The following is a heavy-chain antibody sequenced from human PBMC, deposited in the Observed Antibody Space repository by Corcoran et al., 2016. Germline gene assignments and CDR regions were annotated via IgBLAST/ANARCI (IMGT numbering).Heavy chain of an antibody. CDR2: IYYSGST. V-gene: IGHV4-59*01. Sequence: VQLPESGPGLVKPSETLSLTCTVSGGSISSYYWSWLRQPPGKGLEWIGYIYYSGSTNYNPSLKSRVTISVDTSKNQFSLKLSSVTAADTAVYYCARYRQPGNWFDPWGQGTLVTVSS. CDR3: ARYRQPGNWFDP. CDR1: GGSISSYY. D-gene: IGHD3-16*02. J-gene: IGHJ5*02.